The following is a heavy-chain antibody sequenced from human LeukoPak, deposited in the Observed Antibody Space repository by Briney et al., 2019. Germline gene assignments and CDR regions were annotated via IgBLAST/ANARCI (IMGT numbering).Heavy chain of an antibody. CDR1: GGTFSSYA. CDR3: ARGPAAGNYFDY. Sequence: GSSVKVSCKASGGTFSSYAISWVRQAPGQGLEWMGGIIPIFGTANYAQKFQGRVTITTDESTSTAYMELSSLRSEDTAVYYCARGPAAGNYFDYWGQGTLVTAYS. J-gene: IGHJ4*02. CDR2: IIPIFGTA. V-gene: IGHV1-69*05. D-gene: IGHD6-13*01.